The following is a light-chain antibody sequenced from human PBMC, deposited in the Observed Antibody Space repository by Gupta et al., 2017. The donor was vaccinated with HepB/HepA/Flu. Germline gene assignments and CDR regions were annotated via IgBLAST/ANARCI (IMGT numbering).Light chain of an antibody. Sequence: EIVMTHSPATLSVSPGERATLSCRASQSVSSNLAWYQQKPGQAPRLLIYGASTRATGIPARFSGSGDGTEFNLTIISRQSEDFAVYYCQQYNKWHPEGSFGQGTKLEIK. J-gene: IGKJ2*04. CDR3: QQYNKWHPEGS. CDR1: QSVSSN. V-gene: IGKV3-15*01. CDR2: GAS.